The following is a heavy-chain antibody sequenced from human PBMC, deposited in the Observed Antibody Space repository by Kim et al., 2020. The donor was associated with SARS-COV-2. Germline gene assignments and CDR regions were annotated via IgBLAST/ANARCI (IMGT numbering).Heavy chain of an antibody. D-gene: IGHD2-2*01. CDR3: ARGAAVYATRAWFDP. V-gene: IGHV1-18*01. Sequence: ASVKFSCKTSGYTFSNYGITWVRQAPGQGLEWMGWITVYNGNTNYAQKFQGRVTMTTDTSSSTAYMELGSLRSDDTAVYYCARGAAVYATRAWFDPWGQGTLVTVSS. J-gene: IGHJ5*02. CDR1: GYTFSNYG. CDR2: ITVYNGNT.